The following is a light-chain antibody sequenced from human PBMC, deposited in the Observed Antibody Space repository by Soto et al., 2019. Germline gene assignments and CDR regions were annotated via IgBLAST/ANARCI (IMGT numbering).Light chain of an antibody. CDR1: QSVSSSY. Sequence: EIVLTQSPGTLSLSPGERATLSCRASQSVSSSYLAWYQQKPGQAPRLLIYGASIRATGIPDRFSGSGSGTDFTLTISRLEPEDFAVYYCHQYGSSLRTFGQGTKLEIK. CDR2: GAS. J-gene: IGKJ2*02. CDR3: HQYGSSLRT. V-gene: IGKV3-20*01.